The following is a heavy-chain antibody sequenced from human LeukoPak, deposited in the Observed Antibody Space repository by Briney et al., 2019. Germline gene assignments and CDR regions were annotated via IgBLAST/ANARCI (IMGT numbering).Heavy chain of an antibody. CDR1: GFTFSSYW. J-gene: IGHJ4*02. CDR2: INNDGSSG. Sequence: GGSLRLYCGASGFTFSSYWMHWVRQAPGRGLVWISRINNDGSSGYYADSVKGRFTISRDNAKNTLDLQMNSLRAEDTAVYYCARDHYGSSFGYWGQGTLVTVSS. V-gene: IGHV3-74*01. D-gene: IGHD3-10*01. CDR3: ARDHYGSSFGY.